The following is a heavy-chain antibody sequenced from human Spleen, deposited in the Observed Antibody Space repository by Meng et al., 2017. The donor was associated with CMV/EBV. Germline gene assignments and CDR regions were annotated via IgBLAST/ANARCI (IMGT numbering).Heavy chain of an antibody. V-gene: IGHV4-4*02. CDR2: IYRTGTT. J-gene: IGHJ4*02. CDR1: GGSISNNNW. D-gene: IGHD1-26*01. CDR3: ARDSGNYFDS. Sequence: SRTCSVRGGSISNNNWWTWVRQSPGKGLEWIREIYRTGTTNYNPSLKSRVTISLDKSKNHFSLKLSSVTAADTAIYYCARDSGNYFDSWGQGTLVTVSS.